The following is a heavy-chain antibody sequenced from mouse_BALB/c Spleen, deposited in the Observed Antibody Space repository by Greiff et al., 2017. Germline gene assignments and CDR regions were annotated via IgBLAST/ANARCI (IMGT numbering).Heavy chain of an antibody. Sequence: EVQRVESGGGLVKPGGSLKLSCAASGFTFSSYAMSWVRQSPEKRLEWVAEISSGGSYTYYPDTVTGRFTISRDNAKNTLYLEMSSLRSEDTAMYYCARSHYYGYAFAYWGQGTLVTVSA. V-gene: IGHV5-9-4*01. CDR2: ISSGGSYT. D-gene: IGHD1-2*01. CDR1: GFTFSSYA. CDR3: ARSHYYGYAFAY. J-gene: IGHJ3*01.